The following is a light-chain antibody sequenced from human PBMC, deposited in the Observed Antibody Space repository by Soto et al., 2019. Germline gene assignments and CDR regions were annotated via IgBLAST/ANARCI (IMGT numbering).Light chain of an antibody. Sequence: DIVMTQSPDSLAVSSAERATIHCKSSHSVLYSAKNKNFLTWYQKKPGQPPKLLIYWASTRESGVPDRFTGSGSGTDFNLTINRLQAEDVAVYECRQHYINPITFGQGTRLEIK. J-gene: IGKJ5*01. CDR3: RQHYINPIT. V-gene: IGKV4-1*01. CDR1: HSVLYSAKNKNF. CDR2: WAS.